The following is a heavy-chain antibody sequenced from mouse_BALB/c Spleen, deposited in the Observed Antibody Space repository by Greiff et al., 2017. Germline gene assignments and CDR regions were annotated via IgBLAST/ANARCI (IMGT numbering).Heavy chain of an antibody. D-gene: IGHD2-14*01. Sequence: QVQLQQPGAELVRPGASVKLSCKASGYTFTSYWINWVKQRPGQGLEWIGNIYPSDSYTNYNQKFKDKATLTVDKSSSTAYMQLSSPTSEDSAVYYCTIGSAYYRYDVGAWFAYWGQGTLVTVSA. CDR2: IYPSDSYT. V-gene: IGHV1-69*02. CDR3: TIGSAYYRYDVGAWFAY. J-gene: IGHJ3*01. CDR1: GYTFTSYW.